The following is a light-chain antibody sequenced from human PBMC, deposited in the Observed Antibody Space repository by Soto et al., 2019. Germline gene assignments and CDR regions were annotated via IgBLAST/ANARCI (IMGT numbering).Light chain of an antibody. J-gene: IGLJ1*01. CDR2: EVN. V-gene: IGLV2-14*01. CDR1: SSDVAFYNH. CDR3: SSYTSSSTLYV. Sequence: QSVLTQPASVSGSPGQSITISCTGTSSDVAFYNHVSWYQQHPGKAPKLLIYEVNNRPSGVSHRFSGSKSGNTASLTISGLQAEDEADYYCSSYTSSSTLYVFGGGTKVTV.